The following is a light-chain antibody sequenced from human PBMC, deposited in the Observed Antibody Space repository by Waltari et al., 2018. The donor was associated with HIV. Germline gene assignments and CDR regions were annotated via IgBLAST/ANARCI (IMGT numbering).Light chain of an antibody. CDR3: SSYAGSNDFGV. V-gene: IGLV2-8*01. Sequence: QSALTQPPSASGSPGQSVTISCTGTSSDVGGYNYVSWYQQHPGKALKLMIYEVSTRPAGVPDRFSGSRSGNTASLTVSGLQAEDEADYYCSSYAGSNDFGVFGGGTKLTVL. CDR2: EVS. J-gene: IGLJ2*01. CDR1: SSDVGGYNY.